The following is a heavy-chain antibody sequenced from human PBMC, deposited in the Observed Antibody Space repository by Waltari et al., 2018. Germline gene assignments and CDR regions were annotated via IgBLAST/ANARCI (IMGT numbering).Heavy chain of an antibody. CDR2: IYSGGST. J-gene: IGHJ4*02. D-gene: IGHD6-13*01. Sequence: GETGGGLIEPGGSLRLSCAASGFTVSSNYMSWVRQAPGKGLEWVSVIYSGGSTYYADSVKGRFIISRDNSKNTLYLQMNSLRAEDTAVYYCARENPGAAAGRHAYYFDDWGQGTLVTVSS. V-gene: IGHV3-53*02. CDR1: GFTVSSNY. CDR3: ARENPGAAAGRHAYYFDD.